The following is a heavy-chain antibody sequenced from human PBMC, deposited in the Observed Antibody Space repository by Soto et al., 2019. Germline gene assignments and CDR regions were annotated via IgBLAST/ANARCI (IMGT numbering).Heavy chain of an antibody. CDR1: GYTFTNHD. Sequence: QVQLVQSGADMKKPGASVKVSCKASGYTFTNHDINWVRQVPGQGLEWMGWMIADSGRTRYAQKFQGRVSLTRNTSSSTAFMELTSLKAEDSAVYYCARGDQFGFGVDFWGQGTLVTVSS. CDR3: ARGDQFGFGVDF. CDR2: MIADSGRT. D-gene: IGHD3-10*01. J-gene: IGHJ4*02. V-gene: IGHV1-8*01.